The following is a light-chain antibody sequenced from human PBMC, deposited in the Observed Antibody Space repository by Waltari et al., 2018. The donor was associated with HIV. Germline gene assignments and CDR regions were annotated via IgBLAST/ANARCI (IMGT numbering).Light chain of an antibody. CDR3: QQYQSYSLFM. Sequence: DVQVTQLPSTPTASAGDRVSITCRVSQTIDNYLAWYQQRPGEAPNLLIYRASTLESGVPSRFSGSGSGTDFTLTINNLQPNDSATYYCQQYQSYSLFMFGPGTKVEIK. V-gene: IGKV1-5*03. CDR2: RAS. J-gene: IGKJ1*01. CDR1: QTIDNY.